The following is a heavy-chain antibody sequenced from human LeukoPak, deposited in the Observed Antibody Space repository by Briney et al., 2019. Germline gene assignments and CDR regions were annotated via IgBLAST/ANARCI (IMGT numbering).Heavy chain of an antibody. CDR2: IYYSGST. J-gene: IGHJ4*02. Sequence: PPETLSLTCTVSGGSISSSSYYWGWIRQPPGKGLEWIGRIYYSGSTYYNPSLKSPVTISVDTSKNQFSLKLTSVTAADTAVYYCARQVWGYYDSSGYHPLFDYWGQGTLVTVSS. CDR1: GGSISSSSYY. CDR3: ARQVWGYYDSSGYHPLFDY. V-gene: IGHV4-39*01. D-gene: IGHD3-22*01.